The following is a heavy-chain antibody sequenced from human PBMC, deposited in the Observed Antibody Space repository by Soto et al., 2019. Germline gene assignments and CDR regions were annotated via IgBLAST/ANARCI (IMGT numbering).Heavy chain of an antibody. V-gene: IGHV3-33*06. CDR1: GFTFSSYG. CDR2: IWYDGSNK. J-gene: IGHJ4*01. Sequence: GGSLRLSCAASGFTFSSYGMHWVRQAPGKGLEWVAIIWYDGSNKYYADSVKGRFTISRDNSKNRLYLQMNRLRAEDTAIYYCAKGGTNDYSPLDFCGHGTPVTVSS. D-gene: IGHD2-8*01. CDR3: AKGGTNDYSPLDF.